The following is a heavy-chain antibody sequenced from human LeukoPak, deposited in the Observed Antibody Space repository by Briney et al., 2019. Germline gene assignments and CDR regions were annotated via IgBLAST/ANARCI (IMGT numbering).Heavy chain of an antibody. CDR2: ISGSGGST. CDR1: GFTFSSYG. V-gene: IGHV3-23*01. Sequence: GGTLRLSCAASGFTFSSYGMSWVRQAPGKGLEWVSAISGSGGSTYYADSVKDRFTISRDNSKNTLYLQMKSLRAEDTAVYYCAKGGGYEAQYYYYYLDVWGKGTTVTISS. CDR3: AKGGGYEAQYYYYYLDV. J-gene: IGHJ6*03. D-gene: IGHD5-12*01.